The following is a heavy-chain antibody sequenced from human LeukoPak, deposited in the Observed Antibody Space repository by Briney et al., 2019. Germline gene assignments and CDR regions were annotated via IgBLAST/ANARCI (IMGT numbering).Heavy chain of an antibody. V-gene: IGHV4-39*01. Sequence: SETLSLTCTVSGGSISSSSYYWGWIRQPPGKGLEWIGSIYYSGSTYYNPSLKSRVTISVDTSKNQFSLKLSSVTAADTAVYYCARPSSIAALHCFDYWGQGTLVTVSS. CDR2: IYYSGST. CDR3: ARPSSIAALHCFDY. J-gene: IGHJ4*02. CDR1: GGSISSSSYY. D-gene: IGHD6-6*01.